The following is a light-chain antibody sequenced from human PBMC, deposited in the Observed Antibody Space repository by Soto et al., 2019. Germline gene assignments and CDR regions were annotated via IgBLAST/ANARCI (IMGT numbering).Light chain of an antibody. Sequence: DIVMTQSPLSLAVSLGERATINCKSSQSLLNSSNNKNYLAWYQQKPGQSPELLIYWASTRESGVPDRFSGSGSGTDFTLTISSLQAEDVAVYYCQQFYSTPYTFGQGTKLEIK. CDR2: WAS. V-gene: IGKV4-1*01. CDR1: QSLLNSSNNKNY. CDR3: QQFYSTPYT. J-gene: IGKJ2*01.